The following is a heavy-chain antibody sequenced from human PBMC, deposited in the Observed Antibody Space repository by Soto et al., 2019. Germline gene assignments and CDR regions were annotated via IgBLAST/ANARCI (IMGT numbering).Heavy chain of an antibody. Sequence: GGSLRLCCAASGFTFSSYSMNWVRQAPGKGLEWVSSISTSSIYIYYADSVKGRFTISRDNAKNSLYLQMNSLRAEDTAVYYCAKGSASGVPYYFDYWGQGTLVTVSS. CDR2: ISTSSIYI. V-gene: IGHV3-21*04. CDR3: AKGSASGVPYYFDY. D-gene: IGHD6-13*01. CDR1: GFTFSSYS. J-gene: IGHJ4*02.